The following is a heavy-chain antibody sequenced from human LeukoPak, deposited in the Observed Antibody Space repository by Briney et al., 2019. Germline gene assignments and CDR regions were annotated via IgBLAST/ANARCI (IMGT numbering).Heavy chain of an antibody. V-gene: IGHV3-9*01. D-gene: IGHD1-14*01. CDR1: GFTFDDYA. CDR3: AKNLDGTFDY. CDR2: ISWNSGSI. J-gene: IGHJ4*02. Sequence: PGRSLRLSCAASGFTFDDYAMHWVRQAPGKGLEWVSGISWNSGSIGYADSVKGRFTISRDNAKNSLYLQMNSLRAEDTALYYGAKNLDGTFDYWGQGTLVTVSS.